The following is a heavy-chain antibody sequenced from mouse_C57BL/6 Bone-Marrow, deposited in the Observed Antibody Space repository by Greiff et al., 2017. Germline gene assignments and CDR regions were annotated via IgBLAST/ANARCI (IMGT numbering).Heavy chain of an antibody. Sequence: QVQLQQPGAELVMPGASVKLSCKASGYTFTSYWMHWVKQRPGQGLEWIGEIDPSDSYTNYNQKFKGKSTLTVDKSSSTAYMQLSSLTSEDSAVYYCARRDGYSSGFAYWGQGTLVTVSA. J-gene: IGHJ3*01. D-gene: IGHD2-3*01. CDR2: IDPSDSYT. CDR3: ARRDGYSSGFAY. V-gene: IGHV1-69*01. CDR1: GYTFTSYW.